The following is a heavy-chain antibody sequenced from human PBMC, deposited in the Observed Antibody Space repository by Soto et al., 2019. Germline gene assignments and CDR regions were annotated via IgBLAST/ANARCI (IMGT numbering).Heavy chain of an antibody. Sequence: ASETLSLTCTVSGGSLDYYCWTWVRQPPGKGLEWIGDISDSGRTKYNPSLRSRVTISVDTSKNQFSLTLNSVTAADTAVYYCARDSTTWFPYYGIDVWGQGTTVTVSS. V-gene: IGHV4-59*01. CDR2: ISDSGRT. CDR3: ARDSTTWFPYYGIDV. CDR1: GGSLDYYC. J-gene: IGHJ6*02. D-gene: IGHD6-13*01.